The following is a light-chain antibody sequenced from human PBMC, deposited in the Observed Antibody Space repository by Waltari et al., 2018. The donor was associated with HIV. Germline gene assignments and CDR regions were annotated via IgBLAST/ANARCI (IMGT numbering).Light chain of an antibody. V-gene: IGLV2-14*03. J-gene: IGLJ1*01. CDR1: SSDAGAFNP. CDR2: DVT. CDR3: GSYTNSSPYV. Sequence: QSALTQPASVSGSPGQSITISCTGTSSDAGAFNPVSWYHQRPGKAPIRMIYDVTKRPLGVSNRFSGSKSGSTASLTISGLQPEDYADYYCGSYTNSSPYVFGTGTKVTVL.